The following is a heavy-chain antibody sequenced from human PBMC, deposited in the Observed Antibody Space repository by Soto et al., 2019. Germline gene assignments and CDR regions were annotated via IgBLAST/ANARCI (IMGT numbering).Heavy chain of an antibody. CDR1: GYTFINFD. CDR2: MNPGSGKT. Sequence: GASVKVSCKASGYTFINFDISWVRQAAGQGLEWLGWMNPGSGKTGYASKFQGRVATTRDASTGTSHLELSSLTSDDTAVYYCARMASAGTLNWFDPWGQGTLVTVSS. V-gene: IGHV1-8*02. CDR3: ARMASAGTLNWFDP. J-gene: IGHJ5*02. D-gene: IGHD6-13*01.